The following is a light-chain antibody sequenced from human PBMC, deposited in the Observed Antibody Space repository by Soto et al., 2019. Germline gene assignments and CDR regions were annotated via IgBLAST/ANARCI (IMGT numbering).Light chain of an antibody. CDR3: QQYCSW. CDR2: GAS. V-gene: IGKV3-20*01. Sequence: EIVLTQSPGTLSLSPGERATLSCRASQSVSSSYLAWYQQKPGQAPGLLIYGASRRATCIPDRFSGSWSGTDFTLTISRLEPKDVSVYDSQQYCSWLGQGTKVLIK. CDR1: QSVSSSY. J-gene: IGKJ1*01.